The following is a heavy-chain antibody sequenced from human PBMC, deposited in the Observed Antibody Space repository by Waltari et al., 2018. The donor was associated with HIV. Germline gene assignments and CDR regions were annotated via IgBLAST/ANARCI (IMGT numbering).Heavy chain of an antibody. CDR1: GFTFRSSG. Sequence: QVQLVESGGGVVKPGRSMRLALAASGFTFRSSGLQWIRQAPGKGLEWVAVIWYDGSNKYYADSVKGRFTISRDNSKNTLYLQMNSLRAEDTAVYYCARDDYGDYLNWFDPWGQGTLVTVSS. CDR3: ARDDYGDYLNWFDP. J-gene: IGHJ5*02. D-gene: IGHD4-17*01. CDR2: IWYDGSNK. V-gene: IGHV3-33*01.